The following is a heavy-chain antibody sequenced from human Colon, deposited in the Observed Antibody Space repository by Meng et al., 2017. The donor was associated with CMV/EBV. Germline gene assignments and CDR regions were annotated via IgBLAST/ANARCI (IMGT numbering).Heavy chain of an antibody. CDR3: ARGCVTPCGGLSL. CDR2: VSSLSNDI. V-gene: IGHV3-21*01. CDR1: GFTFSGCG. Sequence: GESLKISCAASGFTFSGCGMHWVRQAPGKGLEWVASVSSLSNDIYYADTVKGRFTIPRDNAKKSLYLEMNSLGAEDTAVYFCARGCVTPCGGLSLWGQGTLVTVSS. D-gene: IGHD2-21*01. J-gene: IGHJ4*02.